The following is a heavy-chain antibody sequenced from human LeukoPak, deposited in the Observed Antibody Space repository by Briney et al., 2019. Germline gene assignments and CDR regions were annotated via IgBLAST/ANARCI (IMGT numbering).Heavy chain of an antibody. J-gene: IGHJ4*02. V-gene: IGHV3-30-3*01. Sequence: GGALRLSCAASGFTFSSYAMPWVRQAPVKGLERVAVISYDGSNKCYADSVKGRFNISRDNSKNTLYLQMNSLRAEDTAVYYCARGGWDIVVVVAATPFDYWGQGTLVTVSS. CDR2: ISYDGSNK. D-gene: IGHD2-15*01. CDR3: ARGGWDIVVVVAATPFDY. CDR1: GFTFSSYA.